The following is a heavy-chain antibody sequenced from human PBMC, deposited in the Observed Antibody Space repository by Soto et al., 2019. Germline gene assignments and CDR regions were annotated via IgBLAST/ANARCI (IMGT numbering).Heavy chain of an antibody. J-gene: IGHJ6*03. CDR2: INVGNGNT. V-gene: IGHV1-3*01. CDR1: GYTFTSYA. CDR3: ARDTTLSTNPGGINYYYYMDV. Sequence: ASVKVSCKTSGYTFTSYAMHWVRQAPGQRLEWMGWINVGNGNTKYSQKFQGRVTITRDTSASTAYMELSSLRSEDTAVYYCARDTTLSTNPGGINYYYYMDVWGKGTTVTVSS. D-gene: IGHD2-15*01.